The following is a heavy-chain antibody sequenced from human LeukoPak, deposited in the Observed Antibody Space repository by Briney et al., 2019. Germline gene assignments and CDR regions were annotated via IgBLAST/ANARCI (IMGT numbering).Heavy chain of an antibody. CDR2: IYYSGST. CDR3: ARRRGYSYGYGY. CDR1: GGSISSYY. J-gene: IGHJ4*02. Sequence: SETLSLTCTVSGGSISSYYWSWIRQPPGKGLEWIGYIYYSGSTNYNPSHKSRVTISVDTSKNQFSLKLSSVTAADTAVYYCARRRGYSYGYGYWGQGTLVTVSS. D-gene: IGHD5-18*01. V-gene: IGHV4-59*01.